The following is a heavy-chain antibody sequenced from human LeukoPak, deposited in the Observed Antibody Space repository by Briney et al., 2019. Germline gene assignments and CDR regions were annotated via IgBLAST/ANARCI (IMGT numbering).Heavy chain of an antibody. CDR3: ARGYDFWSGYYRGAFDI. CDR2: IYYSGST. CDR1: GGSISSSSYY. V-gene: IGHV4-39*07. D-gene: IGHD3-3*01. J-gene: IGHJ4*02. Sequence: SETLSLTCTVSGGSISSSSYYWGWIRQPPGKGLEWIGSIYYSGSTYYNPSLKSRVTISVDTSKNQFSLKLSSVTAADTAVYYCARGYDFWSGYYRGAFDIWGQGTLVTVSS.